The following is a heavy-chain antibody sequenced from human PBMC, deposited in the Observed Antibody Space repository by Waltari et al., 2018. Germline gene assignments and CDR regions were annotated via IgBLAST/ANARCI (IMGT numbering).Heavy chain of an antibody. Sequence: QVQLQESGPGLVKSSETLSLTCTVSGGSISGQYWGWIRQPPGKGLEWIGSIYYSGSTYYNPSLKSRVTISVDTSKNQFSLKLSSVTAADTAVYYCARRGETGTTSLHVVDIWGQGTMVTVSS. V-gene: IGHV4-39*01. J-gene: IGHJ3*02. CDR2: IYYSGST. CDR1: GGSISGQY. D-gene: IGHD1-1*01. CDR3: ARRGETGTTSLHVVDI.